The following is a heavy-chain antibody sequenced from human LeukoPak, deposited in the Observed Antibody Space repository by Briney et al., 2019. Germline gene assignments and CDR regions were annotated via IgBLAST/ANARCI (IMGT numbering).Heavy chain of an antibody. V-gene: IGHV3-23*01. Sequence: PGGSLRLSCAASGFTFSSYAMSWVRQAPGKGLEWVSAISASGGSTFYADSVKGRFTISRDISKNTLYLHLNSLRVEDTAVYYCAKSPGSRSYPHYFDYWGQGTLVTVSS. CDR3: AKSPGSRSYPHYFDY. J-gene: IGHJ4*02. CDR1: GFTFSSYA. D-gene: IGHD3-10*01. CDR2: ISASGGST.